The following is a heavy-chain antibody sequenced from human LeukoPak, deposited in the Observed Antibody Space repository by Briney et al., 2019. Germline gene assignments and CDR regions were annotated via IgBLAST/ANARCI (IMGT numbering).Heavy chain of an antibody. Sequence: GGSLRLSCAASGFNVNSNYMSWVRQAPGKGLERVSVIYAGGSTYYADSVKGRFTISRDRSENTLYLQMNSLRVEDTAVYYCARDPLGRYDYWGQGTLVTVSS. V-gene: IGHV3-53*01. D-gene: IGHD3-9*01. CDR2: IYAGGST. CDR1: GFNVNSNY. J-gene: IGHJ4*02. CDR3: ARDPLGRYDY.